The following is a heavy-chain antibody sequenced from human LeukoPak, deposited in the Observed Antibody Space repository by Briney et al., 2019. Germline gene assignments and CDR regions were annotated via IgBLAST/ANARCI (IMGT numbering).Heavy chain of an antibody. CDR1: GGSISSAAYY. CDR3: ARQQLASPHFDY. Sequence: SETLSLTCTVSGGSISSAAYYWNLIRQPPGKGLEWIGYIYHSGSTYYNPSLESRVTISVDRSKNQFSLKLSSVTAADTAVYYCARQQLASPHFDYWGQGTLVTVSS. D-gene: IGHD6-13*01. V-gene: IGHV4-30-2*01. J-gene: IGHJ4*02. CDR2: IYHSGST.